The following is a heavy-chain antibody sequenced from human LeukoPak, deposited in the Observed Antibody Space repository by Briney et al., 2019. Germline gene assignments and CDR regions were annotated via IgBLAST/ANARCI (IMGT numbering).Heavy chain of an antibody. CDR3: ATGGDHYNSGTEGDS. CDR2: IYYNGNT. D-gene: IGHD3-10*01. CDR1: GASISSYY. Sequence: SETLSLTCTVSGASISSYYWSWIRQSPGTGLEWIGYIYYNGNTNYNPSLKSRVTMSVDTSKNQFSLSLISVAAADTAVYYCATGGDHYNSGTEGDSWGQGTLVTVSS. J-gene: IGHJ5*01. V-gene: IGHV4-59*01.